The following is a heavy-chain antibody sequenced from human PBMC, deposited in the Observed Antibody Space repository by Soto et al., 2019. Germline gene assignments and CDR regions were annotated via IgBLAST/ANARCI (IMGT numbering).Heavy chain of an antibody. CDR1: GFTLTARPVG. D-gene: IGHD1-1*01. V-gene: IGHV2-5*02. CDR2: IYWDDDK. J-gene: IGHJ4*02. Sequence: QITLKESGPPLMKPTETLTLTCTFSGFTLTARPVGVGCIRQPPGQALECLALIYWDDDKRYSPSLRSRLAIPKDNSKNQLVLTLPTVDPMYTATYYCAHRRGGVDLNDGDFDFWGQGTPVTVSS. CDR3: AHRRGGVDLNDGDFDF.